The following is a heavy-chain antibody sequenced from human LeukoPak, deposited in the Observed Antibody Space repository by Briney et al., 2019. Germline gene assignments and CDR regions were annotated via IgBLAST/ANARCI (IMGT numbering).Heavy chain of an antibody. V-gene: IGHV4-39*07. CDR1: GGSISSSSYY. Sequence: SETLSLTCTVSGGSISSSSYYWGWIRQPPGKGLEWIGSIYYSGSTYYNPSLKSRVTISVDRSKNQFSLKLSSVTAADTAVYYCARATYYYDSSGYYLGRNYFDYWGQGTLVTVSS. J-gene: IGHJ4*02. D-gene: IGHD3-22*01. CDR3: ARATYYYDSSGYYLGRNYFDY. CDR2: IYYSGST.